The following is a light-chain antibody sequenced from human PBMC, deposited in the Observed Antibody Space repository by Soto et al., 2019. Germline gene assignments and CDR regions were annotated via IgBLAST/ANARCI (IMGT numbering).Light chain of an antibody. CDR3: QQYNNWPRT. CDR1: QSVSSN. V-gene: IGKV3-15*01. J-gene: IGKJ1*01. CDR2: GAS. Sequence: EIVMTQSPATLSVSPGERATLSCSASQSVSSNLAWYQQKPCQAPRLLIYGASTRATGIPARFSGIGSGTEFTLTISRLQSEDFAVYYCQQYNNWPRTFGQGTKVESK.